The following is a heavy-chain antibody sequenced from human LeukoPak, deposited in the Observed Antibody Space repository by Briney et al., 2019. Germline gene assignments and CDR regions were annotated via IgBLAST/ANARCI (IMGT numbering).Heavy chain of an antibody. CDR3: AREVIVATIFRWFDH. J-gene: IGHJ5*02. CDR1: GYTFTSYG. Sequence: ASVKVSCKASGYTFTSYGISWVRQAPGQGLEWMGWISAYNGNTNYAQKLQGRVTMTTDTSTSTAYMELRSLRSDDTAVYYCAREVIVATIFRWFDHWGQGTLVTVSS. CDR2: ISAYNGNT. V-gene: IGHV1-18*01. D-gene: IGHD5-12*01.